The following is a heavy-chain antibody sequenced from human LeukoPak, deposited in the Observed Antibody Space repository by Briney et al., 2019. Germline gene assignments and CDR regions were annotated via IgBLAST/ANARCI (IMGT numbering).Heavy chain of an antibody. CDR1: STSITNAR. CDR2: IVSETVGGRT. Sequence: AGAPRRPSSAASSTSITNARLCCRRAPPKRRLGGAARIVSETVGGRTDYAASVKGRFTISRDDSKSTLFLQMSSLKIEDTAVYYCATSITTPGAFDIWGQGVLVTVSS. J-gene: IGHJ4*02. D-gene: IGHD1-1*01. CDR3: ATSITTPGAFDI. V-gene: IGHV3-15*04.